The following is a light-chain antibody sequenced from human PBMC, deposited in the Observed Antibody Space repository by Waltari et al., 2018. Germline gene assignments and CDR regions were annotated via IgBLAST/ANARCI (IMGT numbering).Light chain of an antibody. J-gene: IGLJ2*01. Sequence: SYELTQPPSVSVSPGQTASITCSGDKVGNKYACWYQQKPGQSPVLTIYQDTKRPSGTPDRLSASNSGNTATLTISGTQALDEADYYCQAWVGSTVVFVAGTKLTVL. V-gene: IGLV3-1*01. CDR1: KVGNKY. CDR2: QDT. CDR3: QAWVGSTVV.